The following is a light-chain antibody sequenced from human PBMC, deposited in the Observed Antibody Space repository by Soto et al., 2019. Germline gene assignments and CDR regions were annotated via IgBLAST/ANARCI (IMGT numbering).Light chain of an antibody. V-gene: IGKV3-15*01. Sequence: EIVMTQSPGTLSVSPGERATLSCRASQSVSGNLAWYQQKPGQAPRLLIYGASTRATGIPARFSGSGSGTEFTLTISSLQSEDFAVYYCQQYHNWPPITFGQGTRLEIK. CDR3: QQYHNWPPIT. CDR2: GAS. J-gene: IGKJ5*01. CDR1: QSVSGN.